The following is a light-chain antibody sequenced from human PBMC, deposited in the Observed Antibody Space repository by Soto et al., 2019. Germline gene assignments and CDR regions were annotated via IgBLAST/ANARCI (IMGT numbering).Light chain of an antibody. V-gene: IGKV3-20*01. CDR3: QQYDSSPRT. CDR1: QSVRSNY. J-gene: IGKJ1*01. Sequence: EIELTQSPGTLSLSPGERATLSCRASQSVRSNYLAWYQQKPGRAPRLLIYGASSRATGIPDRFSGSGSGSDVTLTISRLEPEDFAVYYCQQYDSSPRTFGQGTKVEIK. CDR2: GAS.